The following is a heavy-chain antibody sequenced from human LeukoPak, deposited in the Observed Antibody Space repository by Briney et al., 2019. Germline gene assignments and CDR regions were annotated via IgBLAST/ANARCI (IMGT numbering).Heavy chain of an antibody. V-gene: IGHV4-39*07. Sequence: SETLSLTCTVSGGSISSSSYYWGWIRPPPGKGLEWIGSITYYNPSLKSRVTISVDTSKNQFSLKLSSVTAADTAVYYCACDDYSINEYWGQGTLVTVSS. CDR2: IT. CDR3: ACDDYSINEY. CDR1: GGSISSSSYY. D-gene: IGHD4-11*01. J-gene: IGHJ4*02.